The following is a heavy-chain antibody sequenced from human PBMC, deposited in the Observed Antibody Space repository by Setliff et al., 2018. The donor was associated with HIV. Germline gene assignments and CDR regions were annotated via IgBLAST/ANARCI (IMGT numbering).Heavy chain of an antibody. Sequence: PSETLSLTCTVSGGSTSNEYWSWIRQPPGKGLEWIGYIYGSGSPKYNPSLKSRVTISIDTSKSQISLKLTSVTAADTAMYHCARVYYFDSSGYYQRGDVFDIWGQGTMVTVSS. CDR1: GGSTSNEY. D-gene: IGHD3-22*01. V-gene: IGHV4-59*01. CDR2: IYGSGSP. J-gene: IGHJ3*02. CDR3: ARVYYFDSSGYYQRGDVFDI.